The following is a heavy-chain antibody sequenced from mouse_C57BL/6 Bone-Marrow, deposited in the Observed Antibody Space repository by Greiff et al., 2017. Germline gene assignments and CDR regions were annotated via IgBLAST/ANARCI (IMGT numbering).Heavy chain of an antibody. J-gene: IGHJ4*01. CDR3: APITTAGARDY. CDR1: GYTFTSYW. V-gene: IGHV1-7*01. CDR2: INPSTGYT. Sequence: QVQLQQSGAELAKPGASVKMSCKASGYTFTSYWMHWVKQRPGQGLEWIGYINPSTGYTEYNQKFKDKATLTADKASSTAYMQLSSLTSEDSAVYYCAPITTAGARDYWGQGTSVTVSS. D-gene: IGHD1-2*01.